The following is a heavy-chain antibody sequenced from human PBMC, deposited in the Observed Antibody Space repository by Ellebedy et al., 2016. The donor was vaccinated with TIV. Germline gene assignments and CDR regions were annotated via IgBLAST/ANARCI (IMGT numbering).Heavy chain of an antibody. D-gene: IGHD6-19*01. CDR1: GFTFSSYG. V-gene: IGHV3-33*06. J-gene: IGHJ3*02. CDR2: IWYDGSNK. Sequence: GESLKISCAASGFTFSSYGMHWVRQAPGKGLEWVAVIWYDGSNKYYADSVKGRFTISRDNSKNTLYLQMNSLRAEDTAVYYCAKEPVADHDAFDIWGQGTMVTVSS. CDR3: AKEPVADHDAFDI.